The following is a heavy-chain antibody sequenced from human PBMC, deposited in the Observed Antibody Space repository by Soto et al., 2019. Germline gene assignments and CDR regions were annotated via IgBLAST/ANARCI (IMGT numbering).Heavy chain of an antibody. CDR1: GYTFTSYG. D-gene: IGHD2-2*01. Sequence: QVQLVQSGAEVKKPGASVKVSCKASGYTFTSYGISWVRQAPGQGLEWMGWISAYNGNTNYAQKLQGRVTMTTDTSTSTAYMELRSLRSDDTAVYYCARVVRYCSSTSCYGGYYFDYWGQGTLVTVSS. CDR3: ARVVRYCSSTSCYGGYYFDY. CDR2: ISAYNGNT. V-gene: IGHV1-18*01. J-gene: IGHJ4*02.